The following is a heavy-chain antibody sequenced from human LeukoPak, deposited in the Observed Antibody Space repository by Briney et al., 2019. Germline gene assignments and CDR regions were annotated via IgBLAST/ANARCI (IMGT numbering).Heavy chain of an antibody. V-gene: IGHV4-31*03. Sequence: KSSQTLSLTCTVSGGSISSGGYYWSWIRQHPGKGLEWIGYIYYSGSTYYNPSLKSRVTISVDTSKNQFSLKLSSVTAADTAVYYCARGWGARGGYYYYGMDVWGQGTTVTVSS. D-gene: IGHD1-26*01. CDR2: IYYSGST. CDR1: GGSISSGGYY. J-gene: IGHJ6*02. CDR3: ARGWGARGGYYYYGMDV.